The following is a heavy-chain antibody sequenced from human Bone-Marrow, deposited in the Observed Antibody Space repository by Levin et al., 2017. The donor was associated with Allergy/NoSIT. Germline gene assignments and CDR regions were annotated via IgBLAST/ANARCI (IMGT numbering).Heavy chain of an antibody. Sequence: GESLKISCAASGFNVINNYMSWVRQAPGKGLEWVSMIFTGGRTYYADSVKGRFTISRDTSKNTLFLQMNSLRAEEPAVYYCARDGSYSHGPYDAFDIWGQGTMVTVSS. CDR2: IFTGGRT. CDR1: GFNVINNY. D-gene: IGHD1-26*01. J-gene: IGHJ3*02. CDR3: ARDGSYSHGPYDAFDI. V-gene: IGHV3-53*01.